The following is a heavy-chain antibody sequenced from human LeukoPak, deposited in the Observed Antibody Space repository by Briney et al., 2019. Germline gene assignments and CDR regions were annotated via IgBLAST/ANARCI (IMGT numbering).Heavy chain of an antibody. CDR2: IKQDGSEK. V-gene: IGHV3-7*01. D-gene: IGHD3-22*01. Sequence: GGSLRLACAASGFTFSSYWMSWVRQAPGKGLEWVANIKQDGSEKYYVDSVKGRFTISRDNAKNSLYLQMNSLRAEDTAVYYCARDSSNYYDSSGFSRFDPWGQGTLVTVSS. CDR1: GFTFSSYW. CDR3: ARDSSNYYDSSGFSRFDP. J-gene: IGHJ5*02.